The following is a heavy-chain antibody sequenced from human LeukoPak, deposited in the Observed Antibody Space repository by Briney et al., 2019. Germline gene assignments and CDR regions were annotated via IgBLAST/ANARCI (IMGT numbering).Heavy chain of an antibody. Sequence: SETLSLTCAVYGGSFSGYYWSWIRQPPGKGLEWIGEINHSGSTNYNPSLKSRVTISVDTSKNQFSLKLSSVTAADTAVYYCARLIDFWSGSDYWGQGTLVIVSS. D-gene: IGHD3-3*01. CDR1: GGSFSGYY. J-gene: IGHJ4*02. CDR2: INHSGST. CDR3: ARLIDFWSGSDY. V-gene: IGHV4-34*01.